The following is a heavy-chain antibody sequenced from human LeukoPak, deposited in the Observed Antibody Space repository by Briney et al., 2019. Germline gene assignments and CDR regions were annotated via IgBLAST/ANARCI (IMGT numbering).Heavy chain of an antibody. CDR3: ARRGRDSDGYAHGYDY. J-gene: IGHJ4*02. CDR1: GFTFSSYS. CDR2: NRNKANNYTP. Sequence: PGGSLRLSCAASGFTFSSYSMKWVRQAPGKGLEWVGRNRNKANNYTPEYAASVQGRFTISRDDSKSSLYLQMNSLKIEDTAVYYCARRGRDSDGYAHGYDYWGQGTLVTVSS. D-gene: IGHD3-22*01. V-gene: IGHV3-72*01.